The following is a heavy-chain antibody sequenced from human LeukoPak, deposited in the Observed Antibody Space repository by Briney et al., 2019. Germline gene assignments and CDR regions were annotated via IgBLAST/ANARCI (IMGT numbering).Heavy chain of an antibody. V-gene: IGHV5-51*01. D-gene: IGHD2-8*02. CDR1: GYTFTNYW. CDR3: ARRPGGKYYFDY. CDR2: IYPGDSDT. J-gene: IGHJ4*02. Sequence: GESLKISCKGSGYTFTNYWIAWVRHMPGKGLEWMGIIYPGDSDTRYSPSFQGQVTISADKSISTAYLQWSSLEASDTAMYYCARRPGGKYYFDYWGQGTLVTVSS.